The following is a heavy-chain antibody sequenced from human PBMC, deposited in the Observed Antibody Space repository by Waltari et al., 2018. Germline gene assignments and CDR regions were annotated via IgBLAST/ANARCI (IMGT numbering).Heavy chain of an antibody. J-gene: IGHJ6*02. V-gene: IGHV3-66*02. D-gene: IGHD3-16*01. CDR3: AREKGPYHYYAMDV. CDR2: IYSGGSR. Sequence: VHLMESGGGLVQPGGSLRLSCAASGFTVGSNFMSWVRQAPGKGLEWVSVIYSGGSRYFADSVKGRFTISRDNSKNMLYLQMDSLRAEDTAVYYCAREKGPYHYYAMDVWGQGTTVTVSS. CDR1: GFTVGSNF.